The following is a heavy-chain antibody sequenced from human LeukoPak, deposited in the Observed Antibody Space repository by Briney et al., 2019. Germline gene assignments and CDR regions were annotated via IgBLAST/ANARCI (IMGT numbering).Heavy chain of an antibody. D-gene: IGHD4-17*01. V-gene: IGHV3-23*01. Sequence: GGSLRLSCAASGFTFNNYAMGWVRQPPGKGLEWLSAIDGGGDATKYADSVKGRFTISRDNSKNTVYLQMNSLRAEDTAVYYCARDRLSYGDYYFDYWGQGTLVTVSS. CDR2: IDGGGDAT. J-gene: IGHJ4*02. CDR1: GFTFNNYA. CDR3: ARDRLSYGDYYFDY.